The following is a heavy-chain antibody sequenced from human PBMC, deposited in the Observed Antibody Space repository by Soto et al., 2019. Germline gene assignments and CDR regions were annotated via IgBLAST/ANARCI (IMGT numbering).Heavy chain of an antibody. Sequence: QVQLQQWGAGLLKPSETLSLTCAVYGGSFSGYYWSWIRQPPGKGLEWIGEINHSGSTNYNPSLKSRVTISVDTSKNQFSLKASSVTAADTAVYYCARLHCSGGSCYSDFDYWGQGTLVTVSS. CDR1: GGSFSGYY. CDR3: ARLHCSGGSCYSDFDY. V-gene: IGHV4-34*01. CDR2: INHSGST. J-gene: IGHJ4*02. D-gene: IGHD2-15*01.